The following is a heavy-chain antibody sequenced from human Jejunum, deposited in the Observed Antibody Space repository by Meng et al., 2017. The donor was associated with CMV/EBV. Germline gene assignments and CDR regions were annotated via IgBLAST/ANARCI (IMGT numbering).Heavy chain of an antibody. D-gene: IGHD6-19*01. CDR1: SCSGYY. CDR3: ARGYHGPGIAVTGADIDY. V-gene: IGHV4-34*01. Sequence: SCSGYYWSWIRQPPGKGLEWIGEIDHSGSTNYSPSLKSRVTISVDASKSQFSLRLSSVTAADTAIYYCARGYHGPGIAVTGADIDYWGQGTLVTVSS. J-gene: IGHJ4*02. CDR2: IDHSGST.